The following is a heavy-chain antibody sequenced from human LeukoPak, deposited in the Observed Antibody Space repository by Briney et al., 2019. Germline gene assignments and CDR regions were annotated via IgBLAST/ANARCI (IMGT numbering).Heavy chain of an antibody. Sequence: GGSLRLSCAASGFTFDDYAMPWVRHAPGKGLEWVSGISWNSGSIGYADSVKGRFTISRDNAKNSLYLQMNSLRAEDTALYYCAKGTSSSPYYYFDYWGQGTLVTVSS. CDR3: AKGTSSSPYYYFDY. CDR2: ISWNSGSI. J-gene: IGHJ4*02. D-gene: IGHD6-6*01. CDR1: GFTFDDYA. V-gene: IGHV3-9*01.